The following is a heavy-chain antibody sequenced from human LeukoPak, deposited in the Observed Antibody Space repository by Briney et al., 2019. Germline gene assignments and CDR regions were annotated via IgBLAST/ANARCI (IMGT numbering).Heavy chain of an antibody. J-gene: IGHJ6*03. CDR3: AGGADFWSGYYIRNYYYYMDV. D-gene: IGHD3-3*01. V-gene: IGHV4-59*11. Sequence: SETLSLTCTVSGGSISSHYWSWTRQPPGKGLEWIGYIYYSGSTNYNPSLKSRVTISVDTSKNQFSLKLSSVTAADTAVYYCAGGADFWSGYYIRNYYYYMDVWGKGTTVTVSS. CDR1: GGSISSHY. CDR2: IYYSGST.